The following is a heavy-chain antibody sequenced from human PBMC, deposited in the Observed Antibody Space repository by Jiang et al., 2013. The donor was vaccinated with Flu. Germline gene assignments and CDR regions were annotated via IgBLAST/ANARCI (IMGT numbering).Heavy chain of an antibody. Sequence: PGASVKVSCKASGYTFTGYYMHWVRQAPGQGLEWMGWINPNSGGTNYAQKFQGWVTMTRDTSISTAYMELSRLRSDDTAVYYCARDRGPVTTDSDYYYYYMDVWGKGTTVTVSS. CDR1: GYTFTGYY. J-gene: IGHJ6*03. V-gene: IGHV1-2*04. CDR3: ARDRGPVTTDSDYYYYYMDV. D-gene: IGHD4-11*01. CDR2: INPNSGGT.